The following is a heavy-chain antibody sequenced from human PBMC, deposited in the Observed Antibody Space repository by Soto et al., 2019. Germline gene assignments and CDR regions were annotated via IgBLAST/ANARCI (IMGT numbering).Heavy chain of an antibody. V-gene: IGHV4-59*01. CDR3: ATHIAAPGTGYFDL. Sequence: QVQLQESGPGLVKPSETLSLTCTVSGGSISSYYWNWIRQPPGKGLEWIGYIYYSGSTNYNPSLKSRVTISVDTSKNQFSLKLSSVTAADTAVYYCATHIAAPGTGYFDLWGRGTLVTVSS. J-gene: IGHJ2*01. CDR2: IYYSGST. D-gene: IGHD6-13*01. CDR1: GGSISSYY.